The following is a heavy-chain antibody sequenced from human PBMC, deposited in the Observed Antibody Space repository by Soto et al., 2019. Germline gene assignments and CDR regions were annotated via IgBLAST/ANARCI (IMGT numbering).Heavy chain of an antibody. D-gene: IGHD5-18*01. CDR1: GGSINSGGSY. V-gene: IGHV4-61*08. CDR2: ISYSGTT. CDR3: AREGYNFGPFDY. Sequence: PSETLSLTCTVSGGSINSGGSYWSWIRRPPGMGLEWIASISYSGTTNYNSSLKSRVTISIDTSKNQFSLKFNSVTAADTAVYYCAREGYNFGPFDYWGQGALVTVSS. J-gene: IGHJ4*02.